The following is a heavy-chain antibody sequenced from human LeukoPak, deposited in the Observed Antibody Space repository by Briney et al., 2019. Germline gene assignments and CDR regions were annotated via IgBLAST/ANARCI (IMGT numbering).Heavy chain of an antibody. Sequence: GGSLRLSCAASGFTVSSNYMSWVRQAPGKGLEWVSVIYSGGSTYYADSVKGRFTISRDNSKNTLYLQMNSLRAEDTAVYYCARDRGGRKRYSSGWYPPDCWGQGTLVTVSS. V-gene: IGHV3-66*02. J-gene: IGHJ4*02. CDR1: GFTVSSNY. CDR3: ARDRGGRKRYSSGWYPPDC. CDR2: IYSGGST. D-gene: IGHD6-19*01.